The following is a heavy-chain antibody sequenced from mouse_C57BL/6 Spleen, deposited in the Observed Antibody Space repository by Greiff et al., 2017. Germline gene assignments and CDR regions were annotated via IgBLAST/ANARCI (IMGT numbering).Heavy chain of an antibody. V-gene: IGHV1-82*01. J-gene: IGHJ4*01. Sequence: LVESGPELVKPGASVKISCKASGYAFSSSWMNWVKQRPGKGLEWIGRIYPGDGDTNYNGKFKGKATLTADKSSSTAYMQLSSLTSEDSAVYFCASYGKGYAMDYWGQGTSVTVSS. CDR3: ASYGKGYAMDY. CDR2: IYPGDGDT. CDR1: GYAFSSSW. D-gene: IGHD2-1*01.